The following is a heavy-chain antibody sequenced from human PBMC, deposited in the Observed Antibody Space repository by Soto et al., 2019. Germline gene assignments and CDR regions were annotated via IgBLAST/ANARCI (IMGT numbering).Heavy chain of an antibody. D-gene: IGHD6-13*01. Sequence: GGSLRLSCAASGFTFSSYAMSWVRQAPGKGLEWVSAISGSGGSTYYADSVKGLFTISRDNSKNTLYLQMNSLRAEDTAVYYCEKLQQKLVHFNGFDPWGQGTLVTVSS. CDR3: EKLQQKLVHFNGFDP. CDR2: ISGSGGST. CDR1: GFTFSSYA. V-gene: IGHV3-23*01. J-gene: IGHJ5*02.